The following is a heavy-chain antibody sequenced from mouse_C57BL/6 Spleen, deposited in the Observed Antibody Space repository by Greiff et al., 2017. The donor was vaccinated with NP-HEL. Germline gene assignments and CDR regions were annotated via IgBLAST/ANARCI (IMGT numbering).Heavy chain of an antibody. J-gene: IGHJ1*03. CDR2: ISSGSSTI. CDR1: GFTFSDYG. D-gene: IGHD4-1*01. V-gene: IGHV5-17*01. Sequence: DVMLVESGGGLVKPGGSLKLSCAASGFTFSDYGMHWVRQAPEKGLEWVAYISSGSSTIYYADTVKGRFTISRDNATNTLFLQMTSLRSEDTAMYYCARQGTDWDGAWYFDVWGTGTTVTVSS. CDR3: ARQGTDWDGAWYFDV.